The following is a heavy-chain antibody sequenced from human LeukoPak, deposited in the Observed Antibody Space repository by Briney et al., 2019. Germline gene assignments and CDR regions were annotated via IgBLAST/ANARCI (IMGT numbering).Heavy chain of an antibody. CDR2: INSDGSST. V-gene: IGHV3-74*01. CDR1: GFTFSSYW. D-gene: IGHD6-19*01. J-gene: IGHJ4*02. Sequence: GGSLRLSCAASGFTFSSYWMHWVRQAPGKGLVWVSRINSDGSSTSYADSVKGRFTISRDNAKNTLYLQMNSLRAEDTAVYYCKIAVAGLVFDYWGQGTLVTVSS. CDR3: KIAVAGLVFDY.